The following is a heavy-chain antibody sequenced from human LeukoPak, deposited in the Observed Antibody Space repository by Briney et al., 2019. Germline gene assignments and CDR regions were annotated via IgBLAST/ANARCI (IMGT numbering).Heavy chain of an antibody. CDR1: QFIFSHYA. CDR3: AEDAQRGFDYSNSLQY. V-gene: IGHV3-33*06. CDR2: IWHDGSSR. Sequence: PGGSLTLSCTASQFIFSHYAMHWVRQAPGKGLEWVAVIWHDGSSRYYGDSVKGRFTISRDNSQNTDYLQMNSLRAEDTAVYFCAEDAQRGFDYSNSLQYWGQGTLVTVSS. J-gene: IGHJ4*02. D-gene: IGHD4-11*01.